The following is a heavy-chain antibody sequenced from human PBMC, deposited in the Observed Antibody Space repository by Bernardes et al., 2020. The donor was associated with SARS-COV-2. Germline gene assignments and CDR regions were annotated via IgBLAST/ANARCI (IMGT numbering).Heavy chain of an antibody. J-gene: IGHJ6*02. CDR3: AREPHATIYGHYCYGMDV. CDR2: IWYAGSNK. V-gene: IGHV3-33*01. D-gene: IGHD3-10*01. Sequence: GSLRLSCAASGFTFSRYGMQWVRQAPGQGLEWVAVIWYAGSNKYYADSVKGRFTIYRDNSKHTLYLQMNSLRAEDTAVYYCAREPHATIYGHYCYGMDVGNQGTTVTVSS. CDR1: GFTFSRYG.